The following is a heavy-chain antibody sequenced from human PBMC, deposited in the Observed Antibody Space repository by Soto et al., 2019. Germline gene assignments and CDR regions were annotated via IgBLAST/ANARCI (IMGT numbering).Heavy chain of an antibody. CDR1: GFTFSNSE. D-gene: IGHD5-12*01. J-gene: IGHJ6*03. V-gene: IGHV3-64*01. CDR2: ISNNGAHT. CDR3: ARRGYGIRGPNVYMDA. Sequence: EAQLVESGGGLVQPGGSLRLSCAASGFTFSNSEMNWVRQAPGKGLEYVSGISNNGAHTDYAKSVKGRFTISRENSENMLYLQMGSLRAEDMAFYYYARRGYGIRGPNVYMDAWGKGTTVTVSS.